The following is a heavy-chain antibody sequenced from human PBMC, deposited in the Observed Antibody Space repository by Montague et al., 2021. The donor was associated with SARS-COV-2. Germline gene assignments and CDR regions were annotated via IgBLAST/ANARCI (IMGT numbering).Heavy chain of an antibody. CDR2: IYYTGGT. V-gene: IGHV4-59*01. CDR3: ARDWAVLTRDGYNYGWFDP. D-gene: IGHD5-24*01. J-gene: IGHJ5*02. Sequence: SETLSLTCSVSGGPISGYCWSWIRQSPGKGLEWVGYIYYTGGTNXNPSLESRVTISLDTSKNQFSLRLGSVTPADTAVYYCARDWAVLTRDGYNYGWFDPWGPGALVTVSS. CDR1: GGPISGYC.